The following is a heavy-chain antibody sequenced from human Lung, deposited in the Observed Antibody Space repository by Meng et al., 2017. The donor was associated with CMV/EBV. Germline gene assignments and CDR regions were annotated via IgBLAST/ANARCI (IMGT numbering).Heavy chain of an antibody. CDR2: IDHSGRA. Sequence: SETLSLTCAVYGGSFSGYFWSWIRQPPGRGLEWIGEIDHSGRANDNPSLKSRVTISVDTSKNQFSLKLSSVTAADTAVYYCASGYDLRFDYWGQGTLVTVSS. CDR1: GGSFSGYF. J-gene: IGHJ4*02. V-gene: IGHV4-34*01. D-gene: IGHD5-12*01. CDR3: ASGYDLRFDY.